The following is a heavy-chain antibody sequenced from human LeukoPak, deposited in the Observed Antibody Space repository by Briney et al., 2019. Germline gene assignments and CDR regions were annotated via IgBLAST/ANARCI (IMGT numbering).Heavy chain of an antibody. J-gene: IGHJ4*02. CDR1: AGSISSGNYY. CDR2: IDYSGST. CDR3: ARHAYYDILTGYYGSSAPSYYFDY. V-gene: IGHV4-39*01. Sequence: NPSETLSLTCSVSAGSISSGNYYWGWIRQPPGKGLEWIGSIDYSGSTYYNPSLKSRVTISVDTSKNQFSLKLSSVTAADTAVYYCARHAYYDILTGYYGSSAPSYYFDYWGQGTLVTVSS. D-gene: IGHD3-9*01.